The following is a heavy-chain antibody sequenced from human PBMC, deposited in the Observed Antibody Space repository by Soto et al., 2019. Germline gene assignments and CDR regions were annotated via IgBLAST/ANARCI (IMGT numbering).Heavy chain of an antibody. J-gene: IGHJ4*02. CDR1: GYTFTSYA. Sequence: ASVKVSCKASGYTFTSYAMHWVRQAPGQRLEWMGWINAGNGNTKYSQKFQGRVTINKDTSASTAYMELSSLRSEDTAVYYCARSIVVVTALDYWGQGTLVTVS. CDR3: ARSIVVVTALDY. D-gene: IGHD2-21*02. CDR2: INAGNGNT. V-gene: IGHV1-3*01.